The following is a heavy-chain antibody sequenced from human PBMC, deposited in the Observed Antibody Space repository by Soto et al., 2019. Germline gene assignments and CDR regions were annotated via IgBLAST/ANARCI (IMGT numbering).Heavy chain of an antibody. CDR2: INAGNGNT. Sequence: ASVKVSCKASGYTFTIYAMHWVRQAPGQRLEWMGWINAGNGNTTYAQNFQGRLTMTRDTSTSTVFMELSSLRSEDTAVYYCAKGGPSRFLEWLLSGFDPWGQGTLVTVSS. V-gene: IGHV1-3*01. J-gene: IGHJ5*02. CDR3: AKGGPSRFLEWLLSGFDP. CDR1: GYTFTIYA. D-gene: IGHD3-3*01.